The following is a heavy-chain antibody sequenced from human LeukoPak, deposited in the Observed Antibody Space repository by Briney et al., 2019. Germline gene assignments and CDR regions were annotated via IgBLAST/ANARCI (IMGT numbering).Heavy chain of an antibody. CDR1: GFTFSSYA. J-gene: IGHJ6*03. Sequence: GGSLRLSCAASGFTFSSYAMSWVRQAPGKGLEWVSSISNSSSYIYYADSVKGRFTISRDNAKNSLYLQMNSLRAEDTAVYYCARYGDYYYYYMDVWGKGTTVTISS. CDR2: ISNSSSYI. CDR3: ARYGDYYYYYMDV. V-gene: IGHV3-21*01. D-gene: IGHD2-8*01.